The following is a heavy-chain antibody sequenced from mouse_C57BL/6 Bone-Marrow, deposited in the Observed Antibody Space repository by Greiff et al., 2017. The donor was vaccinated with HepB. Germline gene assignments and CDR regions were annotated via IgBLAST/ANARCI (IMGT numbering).Heavy chain of an antibody. J-gene: IGHJ4*01. Sequence: VKLVESDAELVKPGASVKISCKVSGYTFTDHTIHWMKQRPEQGLEWIGYIYPRDGSTKYNEKFKGKATLTADKSSSTAYMQLNSLTSEDSAVYFCARGRDYDYDDGGMDYLGQGTSVTVSS. D-gene: IGHD2-4*01. CDR2: IYPRDGST. CDR1: GYTFTDHT. CDR3: ARGRDYDYDDGGMDY. V-gene: IGHV1-78*01.